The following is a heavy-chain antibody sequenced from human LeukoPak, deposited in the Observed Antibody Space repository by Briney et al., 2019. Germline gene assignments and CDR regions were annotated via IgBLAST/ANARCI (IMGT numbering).Heavy chain of an antibody. CDR3: ARQGQVGDSSGWFVFDY. CDR1: GYSFTSYW. V-gene: IGHV5-10-1*01. J-gene: IGHJ4*02. D-gene: IGHD6-19*01. CDR2: IDPSDSYS. Sequence: GESLKISCKGSGYSFTSYWISWMRQMPGKGLEWMGRIDPSDSYSNYSPSFQGHVTISADKSTSTAYLQWSSLKASDPAMNYCARQGQVGDSSGWFVFDYWGQGTLVTVSS.